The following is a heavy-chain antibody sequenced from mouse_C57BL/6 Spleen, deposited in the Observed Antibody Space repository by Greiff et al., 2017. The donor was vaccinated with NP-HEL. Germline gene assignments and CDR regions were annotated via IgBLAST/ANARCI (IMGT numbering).Heavy chain of an antibody. CDR1: GYTFTSSW. J-gene: IGHJ4*01. V-gene: IGHV1-64*01. CDR3: ARGGVLLLKGLYAMDY. CDR2: IHPNSGST. D-gene: IGHD1-1*01. Sequence: VQLQQPGAELVKPGASVKLSCKASGYTFTSSWMHWVKQRPGQGLEWIGMIHPNSGSTNYNEKFKSKATLTVDKSSSTADMQLSSLTSEDSAGYYCARGGVLLLKGLYAMDYWGQGTSVTVSS.